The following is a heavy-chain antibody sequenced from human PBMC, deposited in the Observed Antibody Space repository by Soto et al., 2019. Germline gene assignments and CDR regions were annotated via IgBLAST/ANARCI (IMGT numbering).Heavy chain of an antibody. Sequence: EDSVKVSCKASGYTFTSYGISLVRQAPGQGLEWMGWISAYNGNTNYAQKLQGRVTMTTDTSTSTAYMELRSLRSDDTAVYYCARCLYYYGSGSYPFYDYWGQGTLVTVSS. V-gene: IGHV1-18*04. CDR3: ARCLYYYGSGSYPFYDY. J-gene: IGHJ4*02. CDR1: GYTFTSYG. CDR2: ISAYNGNT. D-gene: IGHD3-10*01.